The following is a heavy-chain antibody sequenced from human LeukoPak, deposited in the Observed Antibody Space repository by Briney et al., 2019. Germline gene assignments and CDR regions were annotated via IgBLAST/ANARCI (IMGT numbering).Heavy chain of an antibody. CDR2: IRHDGSNK. V-gene: IGHV3-30*02. CDR1: GFTFSSYG. CDR3: YISWGSYFDY. D-gene: IGHD3-16*01. J-gene: IGHJ4*02. Sequence: QPGGSLRLSCAASGFTFSSYGMHWVRQAPGKGLEWVAFIRHDGSNKNYADSVKGRFTISRDNAKNSLYLQMNSLRAEDTAVYYCYISWGSYFDYWGQGTLVTVSS.